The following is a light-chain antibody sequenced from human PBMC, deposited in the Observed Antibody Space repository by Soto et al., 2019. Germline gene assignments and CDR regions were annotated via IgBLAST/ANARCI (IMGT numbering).Light chain of an antibody. V-gene: IGKV1-6*01. J-gene: IGKJ1*01. CDR2: AAS. CDR3: LQDYNYPWT. Sequence: IQMTQSASSLSASVGDRVTITCQASQDISNYLNWYQQKPGKAPKLLIYAASSLQSGVPSRFSGSGSGTDFTLTISALEPEDFATYYCLQDYNYPWTFGQGTKVDIK. CDR1: QDISNY.